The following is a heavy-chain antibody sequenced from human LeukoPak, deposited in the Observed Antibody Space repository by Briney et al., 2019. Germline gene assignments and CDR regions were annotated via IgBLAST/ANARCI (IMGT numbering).Heavy chain of an antibody. Sequence: SETLSLTCTVSGGSISSSSYYWGWIRQPPGKGLEWIGSIYYSGSTYYNPSLKSRVTISVDTSKNQFSLKLSSVTAADTAVYYCARDQRTGGERRFDYWGQGTLVTVSS. CDR2: IYYSGST. CDR3: ARDQRTGGERRFDY. V-gene: IGHV4-39*07. D-gene: IGHD3-16*01. CDR1: GGSISSSSYY. J-gene: IGHJ4*02.